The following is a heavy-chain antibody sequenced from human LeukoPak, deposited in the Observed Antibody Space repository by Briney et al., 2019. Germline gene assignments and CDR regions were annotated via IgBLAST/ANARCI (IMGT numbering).Heavy chain of an antibody. Sequence: YPGGSLRLSCAASGFTFSNYAMSWVRQAPGMGLEWVSAVSASGGSTYYADSVKGRFTISRDNSKSTLYLQMNTLRAEDTALYYCAKRIEAAGPYFDSWGQGTLVTVSS. CDR1: GFTFSNYA. CDR2: VSASGGST. CDR3: AKRIEAAGPYFDS. V-gene: IGHV3-23*01. D-gene: IGHD6-13*01. J-gene: IGHJ4*02.